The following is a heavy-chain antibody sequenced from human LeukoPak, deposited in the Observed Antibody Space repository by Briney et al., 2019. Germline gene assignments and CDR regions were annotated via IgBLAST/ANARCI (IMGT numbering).Heavy chain of an antibody. V-gene: IGHV4-38-2*02. CDR3: ARVYGSRSYYLSFDY. D-gene: IGHD3-10*01. Sequence: SETLSLTCTVSGYSISSGYYWGWIRQPPGKGLEWIGSIYHSGSTYYNPSLKSRVTISVDTSKNQFSLKLSSVTAADTAVYYCARVYGSRSYYLSFDYWGQGTLVTVSS. CDR1: GYSISSGYY. CDR2: IYHSGST. J-gene: IGHJ4*02.